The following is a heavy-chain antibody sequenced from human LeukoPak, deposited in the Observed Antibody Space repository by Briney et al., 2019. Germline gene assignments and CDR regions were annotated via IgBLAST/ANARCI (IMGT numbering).Heavy chain of an antibody. J-gene: IGHJ3*02. D-gene: IGHD2-2*01. CDR3: ARPPRRYCSSTSCHGAFDI. Sequence: SETLSLTCAVYGGSFSGYYWSWIRQPPGKGLEWIGEINHSGSTNYNPSLKSRVTISVDTSKNQFSLKLSSVTAADTAVYYCARPPRRYCSSTSCHGAFDIWGQGTMVTVSS. V-gene: IGHV4-34*01. CDR1: GGSFSGYY. CDR2: INHSGST.